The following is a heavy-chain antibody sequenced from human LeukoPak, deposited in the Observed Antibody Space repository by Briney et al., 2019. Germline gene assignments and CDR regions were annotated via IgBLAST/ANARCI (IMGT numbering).Heavy chain of an antibody. J-gene: IGHJ4*02. V-gene: IGHV1-69*13. CDR3: ARDRDDYGDY. Sequence: SVKVSCKVSGYIITELYIHWVRQAPGQGLEWMGGIIPIFGTANYAQKFQGRVTITADESTSTAYMELSSLRSEDTAVYYCARDRDDYGDYWGQGTLVTVSS. CDR2: IIPIFGTA. D-gene: IGHD3-10*01. CDR1: GYIITELY.